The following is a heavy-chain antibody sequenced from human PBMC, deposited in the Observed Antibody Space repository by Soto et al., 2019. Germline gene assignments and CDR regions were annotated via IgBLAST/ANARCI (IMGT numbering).Heavy chain of an antibody. D-gene: IGHD3-16*01. CDR2: IKTKPDDGTV. CDR3: TTSNLGVDF. J-gene: IGHJ1*01. CDR1: GLLFSDVW. Sequence: EVQLVESGGRLVKPGGSLRLSCAASGLLFSDVWMTWVRQAPGKGLEWVGSIKTKPDDGTVDYSAPVRGRFTISRDDSKKTLYLQMTGLKSDDTGVYYCTTSNLGVDFWGQGTLVTVSS. V-gene: IGHV3-15*01.